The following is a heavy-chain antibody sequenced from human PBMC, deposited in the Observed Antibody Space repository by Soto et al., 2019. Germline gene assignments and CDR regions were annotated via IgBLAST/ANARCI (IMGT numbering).Heavy chain of an antibody. J-gene: IGHJ4*02. CDR2: IYWNDDK. V-gene: IGHV2-5*01. CDR1: GFSLSTSGVG. CDR3: SMGGGVAAAGTGSSGWYVDY. Sequence: SGPTLVNPTQTLTLTCTFSGFSLSTSGVGVGWIRQPPGKALEWLALIYWNDDKRYSPSLKSRLTITKDTSKNQVVLTMTNMEPVDQAKYYCSMGGGVAAAGTGSSGWYVDYWGQGTLVTVSS. D-gene: IGHD6-13*01.